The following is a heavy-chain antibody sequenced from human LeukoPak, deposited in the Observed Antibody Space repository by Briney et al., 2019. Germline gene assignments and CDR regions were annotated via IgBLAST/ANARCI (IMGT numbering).Heavy chain of an antibody. V-gene: IGHV4-4*07. Sequence: SETLSLTCTVSGGSINNFYWSWIRQPAEKGLEWIGRIYPGGSTNYNPSLEGRVTMSADTSKNQFSLKLNSVAAADTAVYYCARGPRLRENYYYGLAVWGQGTTVSVS. CDR3: ARGPRLRENYYYGLAV. D-gene: IGHD3-16*01. J-gene: IGHJ6*02. CDR1: GGSINNFY. CDR2: IYPGGST.